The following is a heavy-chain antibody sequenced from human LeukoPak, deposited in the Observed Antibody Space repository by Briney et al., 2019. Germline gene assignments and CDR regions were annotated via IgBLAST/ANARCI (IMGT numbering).Heavy chain of an antibody. D-gene: IGHD5-12*01. V-gene: IGHV4-39*01. CDR2: IYYSGST. Sequence: SETLSLTCTVSGGSISSSSYYWGWIRQPPGKGLEWIGSIYYSGSTYYNPSLKSRVTISVDTSKNQFSLKLSSVTAADTAVYYRARQVSLRRPPDYWGQGTLVTVSS. J-gene: IGHJ4*02. CDR1: GGSISSSSYY. CDR3: ARQVSLRRPPDY.